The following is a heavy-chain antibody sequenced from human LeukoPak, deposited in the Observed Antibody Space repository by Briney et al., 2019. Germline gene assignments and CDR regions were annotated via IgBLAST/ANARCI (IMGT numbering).Heavy chain of an antibody. CDR3: ARDRAYCSGGTCSFDP. CDR1: GFTFSSYS. J-gene: IGHJ5*02. CDR2: IRDSSSTI. D-gene: IGHD2-15*01. Sequence: GGSLRLSCAASGFTFSSYSMNWVRQAPGKGLEWVSYIRDSSSTIYYAASVKGRFTISRDNAKNSLYLQMNSLRAEDTAVYYCARDRAYCSGGTCSFDPWGQGTLVTVSS. V-gene: IGHV3-48*01.